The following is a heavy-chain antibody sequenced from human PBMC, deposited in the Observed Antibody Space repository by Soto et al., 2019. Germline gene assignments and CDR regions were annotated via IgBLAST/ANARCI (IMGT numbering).Heavy chain of an antibody. V-gene: IGHV3-33*01. J-gene: IGHJ4*02. D-gene: IGHD6-19*01. CDR2: IWYDGSNK. CDR1: GFTFSSYG. CDR3: ARDRDSSGFDY. Sequence: QVQLVESGGGVVQPGRSLRLSCAASGFTFSSYGMHWVRQAPGKGLEWVAVIWYDGSNKYYADSVKGRFTISRDNSKNTLYLQMNSLRAEDTAVYYCARDRDSSGFDYWGQGTLVTVSS.